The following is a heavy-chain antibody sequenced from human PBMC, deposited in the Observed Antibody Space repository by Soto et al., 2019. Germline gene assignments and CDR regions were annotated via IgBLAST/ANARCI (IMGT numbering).Heavy chain of an antibody. CDR1: GYTFTSYG. D-gene: IGHD3-3*01. J-gene: IGHJ5*02. Sequence: GASVKVSCKASGYTFTSYGISWVRQAPGQGLEWMGWISAYNGNTNYAQKLQGRVTMTTDTSTSTAYMELRSLRSDDTAVYYCASGYYDFWSGFNWFDPWGQGTLGTV. V-gene: IGHV1-18*01. CDR2: ISAYNGNT. CDR3: ASGYYDFWSGFNWFDP.